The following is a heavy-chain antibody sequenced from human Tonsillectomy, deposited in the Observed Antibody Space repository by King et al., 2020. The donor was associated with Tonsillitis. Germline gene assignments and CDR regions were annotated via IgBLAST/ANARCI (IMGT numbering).Heavy chain of an antibody. V-gene: IGHV3-30*02. D-gene: IGHD5-18*01. Sequence: VQLVESGGGVVQPGGSLRLSCAASGFTFSSYGMHWVRQAPGKGLEWVAFIRYDGSNKYYADSVKGRFTISRDNSKNTLYLQMNSLRAEDTAVYYCWAAMVTLTSDDVRSIHFDYWGQGTLVTVSS. CDR2: IRYDGSNK. CDR1: GFTFSSYG. J-gene: IGHJ4*02. CDR3: WAAMVTLTSDDVRSIHFDY.